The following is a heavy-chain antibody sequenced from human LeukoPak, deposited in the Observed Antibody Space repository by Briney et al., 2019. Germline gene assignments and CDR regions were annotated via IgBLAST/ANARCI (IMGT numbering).Heavy chain of an antibody. V-gene: IGHV3-48*01. CDR1: GFTFSSYS. Sequence: GGSLRLSCAASGFTFSSYSMNWVRQAPGKGLEWVSYISSSSSTIYYADSVKGRLTISRDNAKNSLYLQMNSLRAEDTAVYYCARDLRIITIFGVVDRLRRFDPWGQGTLVTVSS. CDR2: ISSSSSTI. J-gene: IGHJ5*02. D-gene: IGHD3-3*01. CDR3: ARDLRIITIFGVVDRLRRFDP.